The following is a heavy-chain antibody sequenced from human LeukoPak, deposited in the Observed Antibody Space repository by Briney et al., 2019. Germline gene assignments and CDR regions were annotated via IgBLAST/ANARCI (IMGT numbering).Heavy chain of an antibody. D-gene: IGHD1-26*01. J-gene: IGHJ4*02. V-gene: IGHV4-59*01. CDR1: GGSFSGYY. CDR2: IYYSGST. CDR3: ARVLSNGSYRPFDY. Sequence: SETLSLTCAVYGGSFSGYYWSWIRQPPGKGLEWIGYIYYSGSTDYSPSLKSRVTISVDTSKNQFSLKLSSVTAADTAVYYCARVLSNGSYRPFDYWGQGTLVTVSS.